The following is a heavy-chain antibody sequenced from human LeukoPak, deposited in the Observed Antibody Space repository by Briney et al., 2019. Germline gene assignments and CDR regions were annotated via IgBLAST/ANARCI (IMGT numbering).Heavy chain of an antibody. D-gene: IGHD6-19*01. CDR1: GYIFTGYY. CDR3: ARASISAAGPALIDY. Sequence: GASVKVSCKASGYIFTGYYLYWVRQAPGQGLEWMGWINPNSGGTNYAQKFQGRVTMTRDTSISTAYMEVSRLRSNDTAVYYCARASISAAGPALIDYWGQGTLVTVSS. J-gene: IGHJ4*02. V-gene: IGHV1-2*02. CDR2: INPNSGGT.